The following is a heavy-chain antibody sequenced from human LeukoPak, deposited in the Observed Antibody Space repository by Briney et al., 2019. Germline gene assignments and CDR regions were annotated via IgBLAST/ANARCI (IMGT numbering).Heavy chain of an antibody. D-gene: IGHD3-22*01. CDR2: IYPDDSDT. V-gene: IGHV5-51*01. CDR1: GYSFTSYW. CDR3: ARPNITSYYDSRGYDAFDV. Sequence: GESLKISCKGSGYSFTSYWIGRVRQMPGKGLEWMGIIYPDDSDTRYSPSFQGQVTISADKSVRTAYLQWSSLKASDTAMYYCARPNITSYYDSRGYDAFDVWGQGTMVTVSS. J-gene: IGHJ3*01.